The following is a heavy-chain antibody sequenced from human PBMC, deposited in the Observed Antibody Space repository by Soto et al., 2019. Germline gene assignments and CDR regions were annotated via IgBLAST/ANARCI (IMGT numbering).Heavy chain of an antibody. CDR3: ARWGTTGGLDV. CDR1: GFTFRSYV. Sequence: QVQLVESGGGVVQPGTSLRLSCVGSGFTFRSYVIHWVRQAPGKGLEWVALTSYDGSNKYYDDSVKGRFTISRDNSRNTADLQLDSLRLEDTAIYYCARWGTTGGLDVWGQGTLVSVSS. J-gene: IGHJ4*02. D-gene: IGHD3-16*01. CDR2: TSYDGSNK. V-gene: IGHV3-30*19.